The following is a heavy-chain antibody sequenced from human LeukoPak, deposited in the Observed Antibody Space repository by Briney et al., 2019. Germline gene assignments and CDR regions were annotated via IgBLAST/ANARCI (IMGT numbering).Heavy chain of an antibody. D-gene: IGHD3-3*01. J-gene: IGHJ5*02. CDR1: GYTFTSYD. CDR2: MNPNSGNT. CDR3: ARVSGYDFWSGSLNWFDP. V-gene: IGHV1-8*01. Sequence: ASVKVSCKASGYTFTSYDINWVRQATGQGLEWMGWMNPNSGNTGYAQKSQGRVTMTRNTSISTAYMELSSLRSEDTAVYYCARVSGYDFWSGSLNWFDPWGQGTLVTVSS.